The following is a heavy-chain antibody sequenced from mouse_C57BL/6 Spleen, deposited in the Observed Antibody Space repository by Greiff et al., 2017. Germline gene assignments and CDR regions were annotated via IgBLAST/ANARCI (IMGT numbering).Heavy chain of an antibody. V-gene: IGHV14-3*01. J-gene: IGHJ2*01. CDR3: AKGYGSSYVDY. CDR1: GFNIKNTY. CDR2: IDPANGNT. Sequence: EVKLVESVAELVRPGASVKLSCTASGFNIKNTYMHWVKQRPEQGLEWIGRIDPANGNTKYAPKFQGKTTITADTSSNTAYLQLSSLTSEDTAIYYCAKGYGSSYVDYWGQGTTLTVSS. D-gene: IGHD1-1*01.